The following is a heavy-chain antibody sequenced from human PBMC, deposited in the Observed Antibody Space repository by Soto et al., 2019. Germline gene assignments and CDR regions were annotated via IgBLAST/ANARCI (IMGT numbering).Heavy chain of an antibody. CDR2: SSALNGFT. Sequence: QLQLVQSGSEVQKPGASVKVSCKTSGFTFTNYGFTWVRQAPGKGLEWMGWSSALNGFTNYAQDFQGRVTLTTDSSTNTAYMELRGLRADDTAFYYCAATTSIAIGLRDCGQGTLVSVAS. D-gene: IGHD6-6*01. J-gene: IGHJ4*02. CDR1: GFTFTNYG. CDR3: AATTSIAIGLRD. V-gene: IGHV1-18*01.